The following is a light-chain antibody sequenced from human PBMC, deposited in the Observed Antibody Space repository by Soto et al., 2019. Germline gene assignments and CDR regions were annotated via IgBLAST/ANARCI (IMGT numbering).Light chain of an antibody. CDR3: SSYTDSRDPYV. Sequence: QSALTQPPSASGSPGQSVTISCTGTSSDVGRFNFVSWYQQHPGKAPKLLIYEVTKRPSGVPDRFSGSKSGNAASLTVSGLQGEDEADYFCSSYTDSRDPYVFGTGTKVTVL. CDR2: EVT. J-gene: IGLJ1*01. V-gene: IGLV2-8*01. CDR1: SSDVGRFNF.